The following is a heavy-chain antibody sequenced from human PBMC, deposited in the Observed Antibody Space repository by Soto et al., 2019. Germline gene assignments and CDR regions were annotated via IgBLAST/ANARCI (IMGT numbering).Heavy chain of an antibody. J-gene: IGHJ6*02. D-gene: IGHD3-22*01. CDR1: GGTFSSYA. CDR3: ARGSARYYYDSSGYYPDFYYYYGMDV. CDR2: IIPIFGTA. Sequence: ASVKVSCKASGGTFSSYAISWVRQAPGQGLERMGGIIPIFGTANYAQKFQGRVTITADESTSTAYMELSSLRSEDTAVYYCARGSARYYYDSSGYYPDFYYYYGMDVWG. V-gene: IGHV1-69*13.